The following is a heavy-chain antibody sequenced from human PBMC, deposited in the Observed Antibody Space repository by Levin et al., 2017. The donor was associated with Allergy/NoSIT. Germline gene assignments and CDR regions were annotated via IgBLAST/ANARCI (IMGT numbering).Heavy chain of an antibody. CDR2: IHHSGRA. V-gene: IGHV4-31*03. D-gene: IGHD3-10*01. Sequence: SETLSLTCTVSGASISRDNLYWSWIRHRPGKGLDWIGFIHHSGRAYYNPALKSRLTMSLDTSKSQFSLKLTSVTAADTAVYYCARDECAWFGECYGMDVWGQGTTVIVSS. CDR1: GASISRDNLY. CDR3: ARDECAWFGECYGMDV. J-gene: IGHJ6*02.